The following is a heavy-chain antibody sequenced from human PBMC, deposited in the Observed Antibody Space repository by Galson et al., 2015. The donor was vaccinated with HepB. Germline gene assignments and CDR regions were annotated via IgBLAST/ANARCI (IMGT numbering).Heavy chain of an antibody. V-gene: IGHV5-10-1*01. J-gene: IGHJ6*02. CDR2: VDPSDSYS. CDR3: ARLRGHDAYIGVYGMDV. Sequence: QSGAEVKQPGESLRISCKGSGYSFTNYWISWVRQMPGKGLEWMGRVDPSDSYSDYSPSFQGHVSISVDKSISTAYLQWSSLKASDTAIYYCARLRGHDAYIGVYGMDVWGLGTTVTVSS. CDR1: GYSFTNYW. D-gene: IGHD5-24*01.